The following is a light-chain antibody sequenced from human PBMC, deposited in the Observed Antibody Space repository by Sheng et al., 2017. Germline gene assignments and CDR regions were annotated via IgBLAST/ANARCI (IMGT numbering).Light chain of an antibody. Sequence: DIQMIQSPSSLSASLGDSITITCQASQDIATYLTWYQQRPTQGPKLLIYAASRLEPGVPSRFSGSGSGTHFTFTITNVQPEDVATYYCQQYDNIHLTFGGGTKVEIK. J-gene: IGKJ4*01. V-gene: IGKV1-33*01. CDR1: QDIATY. CDR2: AAS. CDR3: QQYDNIHLT.